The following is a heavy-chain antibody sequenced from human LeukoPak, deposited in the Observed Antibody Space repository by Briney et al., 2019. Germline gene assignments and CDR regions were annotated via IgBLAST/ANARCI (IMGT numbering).Heavy chain of an antibody. D-gene: IGHD4-17*01. V-gene: IGHV4-38-2*01. J-gene: IGHJ4*02. CDR2: IFHSGNN. Sequence: SETLSLTCAVSSYSISSGSYCGWIRQSPGKRLEWVGSIFHSGNNYYNPSLKSRLTMSVNTSKNQFSLKLTSVTAADTALYYCARVTYVDDMLYQYFDYWGQGILVTVSS. CDR1: SYSISSGSY. CDR3: ARVTYVDDMLYQYFDY.